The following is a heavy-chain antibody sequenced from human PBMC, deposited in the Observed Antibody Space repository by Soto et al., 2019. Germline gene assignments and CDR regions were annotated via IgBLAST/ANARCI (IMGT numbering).Heavy chain of an antibody. J-gene: IGHJ4*02. CDR3: VSDPNWEWGY. V-gene: IGHV3-23*01. CDR1: GFVFARND. D-gene: IGHD1-26*01. CDR2: INYSGVST. Sequence: GGSLRLSXAASGFVFARNDMNWVRQRPGKGLEWVSNINYSGVSTYYSDAVKGRFTISRDNSRNILHLEMNSLTVDDTAVYYCVSDPNWEWGYWGQGTPVTVSS.